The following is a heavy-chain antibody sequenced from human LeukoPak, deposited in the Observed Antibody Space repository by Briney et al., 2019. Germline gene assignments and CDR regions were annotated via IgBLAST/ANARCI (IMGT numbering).Heavy chain of an antibody. J-gene: IGHJ4*02. V-gene: IGHV3-30*02. CDR3: AKDYYGSGSHFDY. D-gene: IGHD3-10*01. Sequence: GGSLRLSCAASGFTFSSYGMHWVRQAPGKRLEGVAFIRYDGSNKYYADSVKGRFTISRDNSKNTLYLQMNSLRAEDTAVYYCAKDYYGSGSHFDYWGQGTLVTVSS. CDR1: GFTFSSYG. CDR2: IRYDGSNK.